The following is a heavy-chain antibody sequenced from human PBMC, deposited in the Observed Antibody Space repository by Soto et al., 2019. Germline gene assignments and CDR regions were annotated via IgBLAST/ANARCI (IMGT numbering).Heavy chain of an antibody. CDR2: IGVDGDT. CDR1: GFTFSPYA. J-gene: IGHJ4*02. CDR3: AKNYHLDS. V-gene: IGHV3-23*01. D-gene: IGHD3-10*01. Sequence: EVHLLESGGGSEQPGASLTLSCAASGFTFSPYAMSWARQAPGKGLEWVSSIGVDGDTYYGDSVKGRFSISRDNSKNTVYLQMNSLGAEDTAVYYCAKNYHLDSWGQGTLVTVSA.